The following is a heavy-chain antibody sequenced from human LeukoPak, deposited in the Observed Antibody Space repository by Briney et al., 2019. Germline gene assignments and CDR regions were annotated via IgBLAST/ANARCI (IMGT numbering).Heavy chain of an antibody. Sequence: GASVKVSCKASGYTFTTYGITWVRQAPGQGFEWMGWISPYNGDANYAHKLQGRVTMTTDTSTSTAYMELRSLRADDTAVYYCARDYYYDSSGYPTPHDYWGQGALVTVSS. D-gene: IGHD3-22*01. V-gene: IGHV1-18*01. J-gene: IGHJ4*02. CDR1: GYTFTTYG. CDR3: ARDYYYDSSGYPTPHDY. CDR2: ISPYNGDA.